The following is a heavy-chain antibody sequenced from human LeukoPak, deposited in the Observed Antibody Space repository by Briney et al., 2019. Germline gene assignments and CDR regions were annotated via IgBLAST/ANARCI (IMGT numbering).Heavy chain of an antibody. CDR2: ISGSSSHI. J-gene: IGHJ4*02. CDR3: AKEKEEGAIGY. D-gene: IGHD1-26*01. CDR1: GFTFSTYS. V-gene: IGHV3-21*04. Sequence: KPGGSLRLSCAASGFTFSTYSFNWVRQAPGKGLEWVSSISGSSSHIFYADSVKGRFIVSRDNAKNSLSLQMNSLGAEDTAVYYCAKEKEEGAIGYWGQGTLVTVSS.